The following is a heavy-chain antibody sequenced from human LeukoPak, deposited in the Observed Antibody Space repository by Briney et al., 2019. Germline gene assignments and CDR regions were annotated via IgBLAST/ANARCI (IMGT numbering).Heavy chain of an antibody. D-gene: IGHD3-16*01. Sequence: SETLSLTCTMSGDSITSHYWSWIRQPPGKGLEWIGYIYYSGTADYNPSLKSRVTISVDTSKSQFSLKLISVTAADTAIYYCARVRGDFETDWGQGTLVTVSS. CDR1: GDSITSHY. CDR3: ARVRGDFETD. J-gene: IGHJ1*01. V-gene: IGHV4-59*11. CDR2: IYYSGTA.